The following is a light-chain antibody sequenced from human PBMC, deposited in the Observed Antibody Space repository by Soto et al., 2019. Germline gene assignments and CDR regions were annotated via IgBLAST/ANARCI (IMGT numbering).Light chain of an antibody. V-gene: IGKV3-15*01. CDR2: GAS. Sequence: ELGMTQSPATLSVSPGGRATLSCRASQSISDTLAWYQQKPGQAPRLLIHGASTRAPGFPARFSGSGSGTDFTLTISSLQSEDFAVYYCQQYDNLPWTFGQGTKVEIK. CDR3: QQYDNLPWT. J-gene: IGKJ1*01. CDR1: QSISDT.